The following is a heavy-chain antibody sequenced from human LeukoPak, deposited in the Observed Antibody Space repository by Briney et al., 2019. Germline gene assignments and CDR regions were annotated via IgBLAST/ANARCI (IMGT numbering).Heavy chain of an antibody. Sequence: GSLRLSCAASGFTFSSYAMSWVRQAPGKGLEWVSAISGSGGSTYYADSVKGRFTISRDNSKNTLYLQMNSLRAEDTAVYYCARVECSSTSCYNYYGMDVWGQGTTVTVSS. V-gene: IGHV3-23*01. CDR1: GFTFSSYA. D-gene: IGHD2-2*02. CDR2: ISGSGGST. J-gene: IGHJ6*02. CDR3: ARVECSSTSCYNYYGMDV.